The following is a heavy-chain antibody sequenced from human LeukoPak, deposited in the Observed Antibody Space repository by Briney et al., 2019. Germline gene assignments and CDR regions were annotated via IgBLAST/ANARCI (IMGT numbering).Heavy chain of an antibody. D-gene: IGHD2-15*01. CDR2: ITSAGST. CDR3: ARDRDYSGDSVYGYFDF. J-gene: IGHJ4*02. Sequence: PGGSLRLSCAASGFTVSSNYLSWVRQAPGKGLEWVSVITSAGSTYYADSVKGRFTVSRDNSKNTMYLQMNSLRAEDTALYYCARDRDYSGDSVYGYFDFWGQGTLVTVSS. V-gene: IGHV3-53*01. CDR1: GFTVSSNY.